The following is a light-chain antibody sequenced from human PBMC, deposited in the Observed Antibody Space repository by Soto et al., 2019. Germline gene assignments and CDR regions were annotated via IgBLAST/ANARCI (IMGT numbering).Light chain of an antibody. CDR3: QQADSFPIT. V-gene: IGKV1D-12*01. J-gene: IGKJ5*01. CDR1: QGIYSR. Sequence: DTQMTQSPSSVSASVGDTVTITCRASQGIYSRLAWYRQKPGKAPELLIYATSTLQNGVPSRFSGSGFGTDFTLSISSLQPEDSASYYCQQADSFPITFGQGTRLEIK. CDR2: ATS.